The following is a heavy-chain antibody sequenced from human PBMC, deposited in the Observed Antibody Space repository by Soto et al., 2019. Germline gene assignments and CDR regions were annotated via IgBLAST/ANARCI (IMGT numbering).Heavy chain of an antibody. CDR1: GFTFSSYA. CDR3: ARGCFFEFGYYYYGMDV. J-gene: IGHJ6*02. Sequence: PGGSLRLSCAASGFTFSSYAMHWVRQAPGKGLEWVAVISYDGSNKYYADSVKGRFTISRDNSKNTLYLQMNSLRAEDTAVYYCARGCFFEFGYYYYGMDVWAQGNTVTVSS. D-gene: IGHD3-3*01. CDR2: ISYDGSNK. V-gene: IGHV3-30-3*01.